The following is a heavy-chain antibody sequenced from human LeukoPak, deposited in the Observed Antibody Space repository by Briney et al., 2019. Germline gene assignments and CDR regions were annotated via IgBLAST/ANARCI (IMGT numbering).Heavy chain of an antibody. Sequence: GGSLRLSCAASGFTFSSYAMSWVRQAPGKGLEWVSAISGSGGSTYYADSVKGRFTISRDNSKNTLYLQMNSLRAEDTAVYYCAKLYSYDFWSGYSDAFDIWGQGTMVTVSS. CDR1: GFTFSSYA. J-gene: IGHJ3*02. CDR3: AKLYSYDFWSGYSDAFDI. D-gene: IGHD3-3*01. V-gene: IGHV3-23*01. CDR2: ISGSGGST.